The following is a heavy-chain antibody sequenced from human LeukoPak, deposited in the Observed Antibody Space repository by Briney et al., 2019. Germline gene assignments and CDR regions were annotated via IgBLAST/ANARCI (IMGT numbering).Heavy chain of an antibody. V-gene: IGHV3-23*01. J-gene: IGHJ4*02. CDR1: GFTFSSFA. CDR2: VSDSDENT. D-gene: IGHD3-10*01. Sequence: PGGSLRLSCAASGFTFSSFAMSWVRQAPGKGLEWVSSVSDSDENTYYADSVKGRFTISRDNAKNSLYLQMNSLRDEDTAVYYCAKMVRGDPGAVDYWGQGTLVTVSS. CDR3: AKMVRGDPGAVDY.